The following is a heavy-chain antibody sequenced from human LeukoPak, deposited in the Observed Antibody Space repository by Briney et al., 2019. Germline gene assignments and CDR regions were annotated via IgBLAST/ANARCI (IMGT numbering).Heavy chain of an antibody. CDR2: ISTGTYK. Sequence: GGSLRLSCVTSGFRFSNFEMNWVRQPPGKGLEWVSHISTGTYKAYSDSVKGRFTVSRDNARNSLFLQMNSLRAEDTALYYGAREQDREASATIVGDYWGQGTLVTGSS. D-gene: IGHD2-15*01. CDR1: GFRFSNFE. V-gene: IGHV3-48*03. J-gene: IGHJ4*02. CDR3: AREQDREASATIVGDY.